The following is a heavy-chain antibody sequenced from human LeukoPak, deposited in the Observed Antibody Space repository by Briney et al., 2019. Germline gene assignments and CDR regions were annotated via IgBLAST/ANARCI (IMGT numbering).Heavy chain of an antibody. D-gene: IGHD3-3*01. V-gene: IGHV3-53*01. CDR2: IYSGGST. CDR1: GFTVSSNY. Sequence: GGSLRLSCAASGFTVSSNYMSWVRQAPGKGLEWVSVIYSGGSTYYADSVKGRSTISRDNSKNTLYLQMNSLRAEDTAVYYCAKEAYYDFWSGYSDYWGQGTLVTVSS. CDR3: AKEAYYDFWSGYSDY. J-gene: IGHJ4*02.